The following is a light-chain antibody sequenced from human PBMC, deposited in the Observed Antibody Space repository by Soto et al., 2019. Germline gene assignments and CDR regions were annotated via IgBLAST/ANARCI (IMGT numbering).Light chain of an antibody. J-gene: IGLJ2*01. CDR3: SSYTSINTLVL. Sequence: QSALTQPASVSGSPGQSITISCTGTSSDVGDYNYVSWYQQHPGKAPKLMIYEVSNRPSGVSNRFSGSKSGNTASLTISGLQAEDEADYFCSSYTSINTLVLFGGGTKLTVL. CDR1: SSDVGDYNY. CDR2: EVS. V-gene: IGLV2-14*01.